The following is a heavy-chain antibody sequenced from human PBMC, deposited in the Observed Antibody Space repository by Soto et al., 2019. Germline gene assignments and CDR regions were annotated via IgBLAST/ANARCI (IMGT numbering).Heavy chain of an antibody. CDR2: IGGSGIIT. D-gene: IGHD4-17*01. CDR3: AKDPNGDYVGAFDS. V-gene: IGHV3-23*01. Sequence: EVQLLESGGGLVQPGGSLRLSCRASGFSFSSFAMTWVRQAPGKGLEWVSSIGGSGIITYYTDSVKGRFTISRDNSXNTLFLHMNSLRADDTAVYYCAKDPNGDYVGAFDSWGQGTLVTVSS. J-gene: IGHJ4*02. CDR1: GFSFSSFA.